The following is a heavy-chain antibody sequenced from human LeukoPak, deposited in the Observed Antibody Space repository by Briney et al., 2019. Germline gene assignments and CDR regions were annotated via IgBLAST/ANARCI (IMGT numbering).Heavy chain of an antibody. Sequence: PGGSLRLSCAASGFTFSSYAMHWVRQVPGKGLEWVAVISYDGSNKYYADSVKGRFTISRDNSKNTLYLQMDSLRAEDTAVYYCARTSLVRGVIRGAFDIWGQGTMVTVSS. V-gene: IGHV3-30*04. D-gene: IGHD3-10*01. CDR3: ARTSLVRGVIRGAFDI. CDR1: GFTFSSYA. CDR2: ISYDGSNK. J-gene: IGHJ3*02.